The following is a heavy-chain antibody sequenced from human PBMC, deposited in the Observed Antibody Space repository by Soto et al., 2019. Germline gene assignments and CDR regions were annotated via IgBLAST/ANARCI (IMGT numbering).Heavy chain of an antibody. CDR1: GFTFSHAW. Sequence: PGGSLRLSCAASGFTFSHAWMSWVRQAPGKGLEWVGRIRSKGDGGTTDYAAPVKGRFTISGDDSKNTLFLQMNSLKAEDTAVYYCARAQPFGATAGPYGMDVWGQGTTVTVSS. D-gene: IGHD3-10*01. V-gene: IGHV3-15*01. CDR3: ARAQPFGATAGPYGMDV. CDR2: IRSKGDGGTT. J-gene: IGHJ6*02.